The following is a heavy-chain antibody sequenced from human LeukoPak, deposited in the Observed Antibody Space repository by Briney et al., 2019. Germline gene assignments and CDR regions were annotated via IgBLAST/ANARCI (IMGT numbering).Heavy chain of an antibody. V-gene: IGHV4-39*01. CDR2: IYFSGGT. J-gene: IGHJ4*02. CDR3: ARQTGSGLFSLP. CDR1: GDSISSSNCY. Sequence: SGTLSLTCTVSGDSISSSNCYWGWIRQPPGKGLEWIGSIYFSGGTYYNASLKSRVTISVDTSKNQFSLKLSSVTAADTAVYYCARQTGSGLFSLPGGQGTLVTVSP. D-gene: IGHD3-10*01.